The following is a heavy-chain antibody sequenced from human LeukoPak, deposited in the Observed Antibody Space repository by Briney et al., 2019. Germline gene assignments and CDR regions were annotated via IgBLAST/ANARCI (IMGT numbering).Heavy chain of an antibody. J-gene: IGHJ3*02. D-gene: IGHD6-19*01. CDR2: IYYSGST. Sequence: SETLSLTCTVSGGSISSSSYYWGWIRQPPGKGLEWIGSIYYSGSTYSNPSLQSRVTISVDTSKNQFSLKLNSVTAADTAVYYCASRLVQNAFDIWGQGTMVTVSS. CDR3: ASRLVQNAFDI. V-gene: IGHV4-39*01. CDR1: GGSISSSSYY.